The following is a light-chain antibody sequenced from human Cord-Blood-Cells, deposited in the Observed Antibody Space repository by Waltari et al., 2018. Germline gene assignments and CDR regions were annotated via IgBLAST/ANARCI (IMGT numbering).Light chain of an antibody. CDR3: QSADSSGTWV. CDR1: ALPKQY. J-gene: IGLJ3*02. V-gene: IGLV3-25*03. Sequence: SYELTQPPSVSVSPGQTARLTCSGDALPKQYAYWYQQKPGQAPVLVIYKDSERPSGIPERFSGSSSGTTVTLNISGVQAEDEADYYCQSADSSGTWVFGGGTKLTVL. CDR2: KDS.